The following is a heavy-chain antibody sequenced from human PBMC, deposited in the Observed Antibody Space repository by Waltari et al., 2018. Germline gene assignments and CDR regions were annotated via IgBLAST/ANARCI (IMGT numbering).Heavy chain of an antibody. CDR3: ARDRVADNWFDP. CDR2: IYYSGST. V-gene: IGHV4-39*02. J-gene: IGHJ5*02. D-gene: IGHD6-19*01. CDR1: GGSIRSSSYY. Sequence: QLQLQASGPGLVKPSETLSLPCTVPGGSIRSSSYYWGWIRQPPGKGLEWIGSIYYSGSTYYNPSLKSRVTISVDTSKNQFSLKLSSVTAADTAVYYCARDRVADNWFDPWGQGTLVTVSS.